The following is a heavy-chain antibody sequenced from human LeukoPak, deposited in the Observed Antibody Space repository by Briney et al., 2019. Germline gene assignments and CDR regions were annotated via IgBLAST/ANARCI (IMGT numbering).Heavy chain of an antibody. J-gene: IGHJ4*02. V-gene: IGHV3-13*01. Sequence: GGSLRLSCAASGFTFSSYDMHWVRQATGKGLEWVSAIGTAGDTYYPGSVKGRFTISRENAKNSLYLQMNSLRAEDTAVYYCARVWGSYDSSGYYHDYWGQGTLVTVSS. CDR1: GFTFSSYD. CDR2: IGTAGDT. D-gene: IGHD3-22*01. CDR3: ARVWGSYDSSGYYHDY.